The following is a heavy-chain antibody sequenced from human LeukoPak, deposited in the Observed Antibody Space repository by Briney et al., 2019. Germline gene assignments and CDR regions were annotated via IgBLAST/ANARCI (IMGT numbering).Heavy chain of an antibody. CDR2: IYYSGST. CDR1: GGSNSSYY. Sequence: PSETLSLTCTVSGGSNSSYYWSWIRQPPGKGLEWIGYIYYSGSTNYNPSLKSRVTMSVDTSKNQFSLKLSSVTAADTAVYYCARHRRNYYGTGGSPFDYWGQGILVTVSS. D-gene: IGHD2-8*02. CDR3: ARHRRNYYGTGGSPFDY. V-gene: IGHV4-59*08. J-gene: IGHJ4*02.